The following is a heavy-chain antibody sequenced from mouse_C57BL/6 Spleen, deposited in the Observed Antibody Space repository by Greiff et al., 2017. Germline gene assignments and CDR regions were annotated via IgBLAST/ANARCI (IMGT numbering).Heavy chain of an antibody. V-gene: IGHV1-72*01. CDR3: ARDTTMITVDY. J-gene: IGHJ2*01. CDR2: IDPNSGGT. CDR1: GYTFTSYW. Sequence: QVQLQQPGAELVKPGASVKLSCKASGYTFTSYWMHWVKQRPGRGLERIGRIDPNSGGTKYNEKFKSKATLTVDKPSSTAYMQLSSLTSEDSAVYYCARDTTMITVDYWGQGTTLTVSS. D-gene: IGHD2-4*01.